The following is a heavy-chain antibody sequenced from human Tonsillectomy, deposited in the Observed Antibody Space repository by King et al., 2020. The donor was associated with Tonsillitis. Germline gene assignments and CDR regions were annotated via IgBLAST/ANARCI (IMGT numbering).Heavy chain of an antibody. Sequence: VQLVESGGGLVQPGGSLRLSCSASGFAFSGFAMLWVRQAPGEGLEYVSGISNNGDSTYYADSVKGRFTISRDNSKNTLYLQMSSLRAEDTAVYYCVKVYRGGYWGQGMLVTVSS. D-gene: IGHD2-21*01. CDR2: ISNNGDST. CDR3: VKVYRGGY. CDR1: GFAFSGFA. V-gene: IGHV3-64D*06. J-gene: IGHJ4*02.